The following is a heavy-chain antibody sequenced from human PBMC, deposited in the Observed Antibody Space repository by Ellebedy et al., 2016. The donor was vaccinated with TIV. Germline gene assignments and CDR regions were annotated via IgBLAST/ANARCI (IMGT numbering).Heavy chain of an antibody. CDR1: GYSFSSYW. D-gene: IGHD4-23*01. Sequence: GGSLRLSCAASGYSFSSYWMHWVRQAPGKGLVWVSRINSDGSSTSYADSVKGRFTISRDNAKNTLYLQMNGLRAEDTAVYYCARAVVPHYFDYWGQGILVTVSS. J-gene: IGHJ4*02. V-gene: IGHV3-74*01. CDR2: INSDGSST. CDR3: ARAVVPHYFDY.